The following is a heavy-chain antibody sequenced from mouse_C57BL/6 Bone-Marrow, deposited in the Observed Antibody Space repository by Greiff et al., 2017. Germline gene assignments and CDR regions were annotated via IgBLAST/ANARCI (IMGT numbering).Heavy chain of an antibody. Sequence: VQLKESGGGLVQPGGSLSLSCAASGFTFTDYYMSWVRQPPGKALEWLGFIRNKANGYTTEYSASVKGRFTISRDNSQSILYLQMNALRAEDSATYYCARSRGNYFDYWGQGTTLTVSS. V-gene: IGHV7-3*01. J-gene: IGHJ2*01. CDR1: GFTFTDYY. CDR3: ARSRGNYFDY. CDR2: IRNKANGYTT.